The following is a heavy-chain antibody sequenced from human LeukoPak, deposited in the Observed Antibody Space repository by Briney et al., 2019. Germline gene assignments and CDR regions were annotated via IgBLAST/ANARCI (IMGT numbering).Heavy chain of an antibody. CDR3: ARIDILTGYAAVGDC. CDR2: ISGSGGST. CDR1: GFTFSSYA. J-gene: IGHJ4*02. Sequence: PGGSLRLSCAASGFTFSSYAMSWVRQAPGKGLEWVSAISGSGGSTYYADSVRGRFTISRDNSKNTLQLQLNSLRVEDTAVYYCARIDILTGYAAVGDCWGQGALVTVSS. V-gene: IGHV3-23*01. D-gene: IGHD3-9*01.